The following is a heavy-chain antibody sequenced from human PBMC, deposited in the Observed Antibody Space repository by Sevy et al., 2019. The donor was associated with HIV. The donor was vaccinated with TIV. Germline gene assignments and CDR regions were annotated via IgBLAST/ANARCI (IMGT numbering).Heavy chain of an antibody. V-gene: IGHV3-49*04. CDR1: GFTFGNYA. D-gene: IGHD3-9*01. CDR2: IRSKTYGGTT. J-gene: IGHJ4*02. CDR3: TRDRLRYFDS. Sequence: GGSLRLSCTGSGFTFGNYAVSWVRQAPGKGLEWVGFIRSKTYGGTTEYAASVEGRFTVSRDDSKSIAYLQMNSLKTEDTAVYYCTRDRLRYFDSWGQRTLVTVSS.